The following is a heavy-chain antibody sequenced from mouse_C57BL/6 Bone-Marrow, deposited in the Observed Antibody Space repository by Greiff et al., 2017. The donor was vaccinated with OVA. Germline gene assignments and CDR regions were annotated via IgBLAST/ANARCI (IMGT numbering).Heavy chain of an antibody. J-gene: IGHJ4*01. V-gene: IGHV1-50*01. CDR3: ASYGSSPMDY. Sequence: VQLQQPGAELVKPGASVKLSCKASGYTFTSYWMQWVKQRPGQGLEWIGEIDPSDSYTNYNQKFKGKATLTVDTSSSTAYMQLSSLTSEDSAVYYCASYGSSPMDYWGQGTSVTVSS. D-gene: IGHD1-1*01. CDR1: GYTFTSYW. CDR2: IDPSDSYT.